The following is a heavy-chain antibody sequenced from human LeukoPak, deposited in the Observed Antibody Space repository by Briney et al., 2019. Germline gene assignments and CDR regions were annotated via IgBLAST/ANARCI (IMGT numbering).Heavy chain of an antibody. D-gene: IGHD4-17*01. CDR1: GGSISGYY. J-gene: IGHJ5*02. CDR3: ARDRPLYGDPLNWFDP. Sequence: SETLSLTCTVSGGSISGYYWSWIRQPAGKGLEWIGRIHTSGSTNYNTSLKSRVTMSVDTSKNQFSLKLSSVTAADTAVYYCARDRPLYGDPLNWFDPWGQGTLVTVSS. CDR2: IHTSGST. V-gene: IGHV4-4*07.